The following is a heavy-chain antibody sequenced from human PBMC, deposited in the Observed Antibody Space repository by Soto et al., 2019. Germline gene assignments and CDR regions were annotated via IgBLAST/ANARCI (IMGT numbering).Heavy chain of an antibody. CDR2: IYYSGST. D-gene: IGHD3-3*01. CDR1: GGSISSSSYY. Sequence: ETLSLTCTVSGGSISSSSYYWGWIRQPPGKGLEWIGSIYYSGSTYYNPSLKSRVTISVDTSKNQFSLKLSPVTAADTAVYYCARHRNVLRSLEWLLRPFDYWGQGTMVTVSS. CDR3: ARHRNVLRSLEWLLRPFDY. J-gene: IGHJ4*02. V-gene: IGHV4-39*01.